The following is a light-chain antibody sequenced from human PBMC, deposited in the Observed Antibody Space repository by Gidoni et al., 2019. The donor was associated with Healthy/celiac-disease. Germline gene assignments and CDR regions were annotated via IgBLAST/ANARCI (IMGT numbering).Light chain of an antibody. V-gene: IGLV10-54*01. J-gene: IGLJ3*02. CDR1: SNNVGNQG. CDR3: SAWDSSLSAWV. Sequence: QAGLTQPPSVCKGLRQTATLTCTGNSNNVGNQGAAWLQQHQGHPPKLLSYRNNNRPSVISERLSASRSGNTASLTITGLQPEDEADYYCSAWDSSLSAWVFGGGTKLTVL. CDR2: RNN.